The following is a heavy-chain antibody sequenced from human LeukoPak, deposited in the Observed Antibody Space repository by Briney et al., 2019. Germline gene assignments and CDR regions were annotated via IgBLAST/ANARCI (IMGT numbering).Heavy chain of an antibody. CDR3: ARAMTSGAHSDY. Sequence: ASVKVSCKASGYTFTGYYMHWVRQAPGQGLESMGWINPNSGGTNYAQKFQGRVTMTRDTSISTAYMELSRLRSDDTAVYYCARAMTSGAHSDYWGQGTLVTVSS. CDR2: INPNSGGT. CDR1: GYTFTGYY. D-gene: IGHD1-26*01. J-gene: IGHJ4*02. V-gene: IGHV1-2*02.